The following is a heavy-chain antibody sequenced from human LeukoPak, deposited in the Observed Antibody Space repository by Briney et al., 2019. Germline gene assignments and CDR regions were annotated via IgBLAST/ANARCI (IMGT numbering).Heavy chain of an antibody. CDR3: ARDLKGLLWFGELIDAGDAFDI. CDR2: IYYSGST. V-gene: IGHV4-59*01. CDR1: GGSFSGYY. Sequence: NPSETLSLTCAVYGGSFSGYYWSWIRQPPGKGLEWIGYIYYSGSTSYNPSLKSRVTISVDTSKNQFSLKLSSVTAADTAVYYCARDLKGLLWFGELIDAGDAFDIWGQGTMVTVSS. J-gene: IGHJ3*02. D-gene: IGHD3-10*01.